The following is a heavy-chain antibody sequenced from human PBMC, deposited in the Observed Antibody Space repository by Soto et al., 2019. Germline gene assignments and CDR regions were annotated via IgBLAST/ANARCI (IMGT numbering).Heavy chain of an antibody. J-gene: IGHJ4*02. CDR1: GFTFSSYA. CDR2: ISGSGIGT. CDR3: ARDRGSGSYPDDY. V-gene: IGHV3-23*01. Sequence: EVQLLESGGGLVQPGGSLRLSCAASGFTFSSYAMSWVRQAPGKGLEWVSAISGSGIGTYYADSVKGRFTISRDNSKNPLYLQMDSLRAEDTAVYYCARDRGSGSYPDDYWGQGTLVTVSS. D-gene: IGHD1-26*01.